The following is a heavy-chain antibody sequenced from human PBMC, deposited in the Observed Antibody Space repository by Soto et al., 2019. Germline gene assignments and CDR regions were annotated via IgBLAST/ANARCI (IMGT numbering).Heavy chain of an antibody. CDR1: GGSISSSSYY. CDR2: IYYSGST. CDR3: ARIAVAGGAVYYYYGMDV. D-gene: IGHD6-19*01. V-gene: IGHV4-39*01. Sequence: SETLSLTCTVSGGSISSSSYYWGWIRQPPGKGLEWIGSIYYSGSTYYNPSLKSRVTISVDTSKNQFSLKLSSVTAADTAVYYCARIAVAGGAVYYYYGMDVWGQGTTVT. J-gene: IGHJ6*02.